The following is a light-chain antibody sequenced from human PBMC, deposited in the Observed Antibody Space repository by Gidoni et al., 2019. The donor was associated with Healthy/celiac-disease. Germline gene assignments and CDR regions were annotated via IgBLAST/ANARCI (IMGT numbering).Light chain of an antibody. J-gene: IGKJ1*01. Sequence: DIQMTQSPSTLSASVGDRVTITCRASQSISSWLAWYQQKPGKAPKLLIYKAYSLESGVPSRFSGSGSGTEFTLTISSLQPDDVATYYCQHYNSYSPTFGQGTKVEIK. CDR2: KAY. CDR1: QSISSW. CDR3: QHYNSYSPT. V-gene: IGKV1-5*03.